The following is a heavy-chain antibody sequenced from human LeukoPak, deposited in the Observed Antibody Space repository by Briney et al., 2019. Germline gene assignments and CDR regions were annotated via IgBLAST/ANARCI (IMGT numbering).Heavy chain of an antibody. Sequence: SQTLSLTCTVSGGSISSGDYYWSWIRQPPGKGLEWIAYIYYSGSSYYNPSLKSRVTISVDTSKNQFSLKLSSVTAADTAVYYCARDWGLGGCSSTSCYPYWYFDLWGRGTLVTVSS. CDR3: ARDWGLGGCSSTSCYPYWYFDL. CDR1: GGSISSGDYY. V-gene: IGHV4-30-4*08. D-gene: IGHD2-2*01. J-gene: IGHJ2*01. CDR2: IYYSGSS.